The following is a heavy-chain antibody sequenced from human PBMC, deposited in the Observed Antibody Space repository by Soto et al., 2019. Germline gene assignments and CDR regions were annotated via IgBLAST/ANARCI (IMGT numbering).Heavy chain of an antibody. CDR2: IWYDGSNK. Sequence: PGGSLRLSCAASGFTFSKYGMHWVRQAPGKGLEWVAVIWYDGSNKYYADSVKGRFTISRDNYKNTLHLQMNSLRADDTAVYYCAREAGQPHGFDIWGQGTMVTVSS. D-gene: IGHD6-13*01. CDR1: GFTFSKYG. V-gene: IGHV3-33*01. CDR3: AREAGQPHGFDI. J-gene: IGHJ3*02.